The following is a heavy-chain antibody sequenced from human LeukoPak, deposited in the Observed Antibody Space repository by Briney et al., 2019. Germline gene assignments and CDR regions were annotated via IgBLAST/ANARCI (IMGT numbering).Heavy chain of an antibody. CDR3: VPYCTNGVCYSYYYYGMDV. V-gene: IGHV3-21*01. J-gene: IGHJ6*02. D-gene: IGHD2-8*01. Sequence: PGGPLRLSCAASGFTFSSYSMNWVRQAPGKGLEWVSSISSSSSYIYYADSVKGRFTISRDNAKNSLYLQMNSLRAEDTAVYYCVPYCTNGVCYSYYYYGMDVWGQGTTVTVSS. CDR1: GFTFSSYS. CDR2: ISSSSSYI.